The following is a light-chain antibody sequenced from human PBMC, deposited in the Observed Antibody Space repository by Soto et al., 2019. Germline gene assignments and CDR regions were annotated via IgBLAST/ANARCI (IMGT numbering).Light chain of an antibody. CDR2: GVS. CDR3: QQYGDSPWT. J-gene: IGKJ1*01. V-gene: IGKV3-20*01. Sequence: EIVLTQSPGTLSLSPGERATLSCRASQSVRSTYLAWYQQKPGQAPRFLIYGVSSRATGIPDRFSGSGSGTDFTLTISRLEPEDFAVYFCQQYGDSPWTFGQGTKVDIK. CDR1: QSVRSTY.